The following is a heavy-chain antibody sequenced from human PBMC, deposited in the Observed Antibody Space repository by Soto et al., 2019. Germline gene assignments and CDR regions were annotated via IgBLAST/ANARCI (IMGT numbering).Heavy chain of an antibody. CDR3: TKGGIPRRYNIPKVDFDY. J-gene: IGHJ4*02. D-gene: IGHD1-1*01. V-gene: IGHV3-23*01. CDR1: GFIFSNYA. Sequence: GGSLRLSCAASGFIFSNYAMSWVRQAPGRGLEWVSAISGSGATTYYPDSVKGRFTISRDNSKNTLYLQMNNLRADDTAVYCCTKGGIPRRYNIPKVDFDYWGQGSLVTVSS. CDR2: ISGSGATT.